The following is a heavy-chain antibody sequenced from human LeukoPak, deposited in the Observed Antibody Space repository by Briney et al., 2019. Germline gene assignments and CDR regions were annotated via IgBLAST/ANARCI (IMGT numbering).Heavy chain of an antibody. V-gene: IGHV1-18*01. CDR3: ARNPQYCSSTSCYSLPHLPNDY. CDR1: GYTFTSYG. J-gene: IGHJ4*02. D-gene: IGHD2-2*01. CDR2: ISAYNGNT. Sequence: GSVKVSCKASGYTFTSYGISWVRQAPGQGLEWMGWISAYNGNTNYAQKLQGRVTMTTDTSTSTAYMELRSLRSDDTAVYYCARNPQYCSSTSCYSLPHLPNDYWAREPWSPSPQ.